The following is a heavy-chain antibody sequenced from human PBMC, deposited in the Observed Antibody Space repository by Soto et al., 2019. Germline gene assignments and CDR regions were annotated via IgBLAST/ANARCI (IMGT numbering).Heavy chain of an antibody. D-gene: IGHD6-19*01. CDR1: GGTFSSYA. CDR2: IIPIFGTA. Sequence: GASVKVSCKASGGTFSSYAISWVRQAPGQGLEWMGGIIPIFGTANYAQKFQGRVTITADESTSTPYMELSSLRSEDTAVYYCARGNSSGWYPFDYWGQGTLVTVSS. J-gene: IGHJ4*02. V-gene: IGHV1-69*13. CDR3: ARGNSSGWYPFDY.